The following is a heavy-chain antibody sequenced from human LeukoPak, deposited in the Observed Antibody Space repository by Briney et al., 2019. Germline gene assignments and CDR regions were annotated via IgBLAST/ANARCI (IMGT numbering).Heavy chain of an antibody. CDR3: ARGRGMTFDY. V-gene: IGHV3-64*01. CDR2: ISSNGGST. Sequence: GGSLRLSCAASGFTFSSYAMHWVRQAPGKGLEYVSAISSNGGSTYYANSVKGRFTISRDNSKNTLYLQMGSLRAEDMAVYYCARGRGMTFDYWGQGTPVTVSS. D-gene: IGHD2-21*02. J-gene: IGHJ4*02. CDR1: GFTFSSYA.